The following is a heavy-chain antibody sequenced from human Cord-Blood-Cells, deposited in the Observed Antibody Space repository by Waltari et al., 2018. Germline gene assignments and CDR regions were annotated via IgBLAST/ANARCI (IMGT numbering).Heavy chain of an antibody. CDR1: GGTFSSYA. CDR2: LIPIFGTA. V-gene: IGHV1-69*01. J-gene: IGHJ6*03. CDR3: ASRGKMSYYYYYMDV. Sequence: SGAEVKKPGSSVKVSCKASGGTFSSYAIRWVRQAPGQGLEWMGGLIPIFGTANYAQKFQGRVTITADESTSTAYMELSSLRSEDTAVYYCASRGKMSYYYYYMDVWGKGTTVTVSS.